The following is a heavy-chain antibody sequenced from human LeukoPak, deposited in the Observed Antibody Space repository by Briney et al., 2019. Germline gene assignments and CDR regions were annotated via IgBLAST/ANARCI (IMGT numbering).Heavy chain of an antibody. CDR2: IKQDGGEK. D-gene: IGHD6-13*01. CDR1: GFSISNHQ. CDR3: ARRRSSWQRDAFDI. Sequence: GSLRLSCVGSGFSISNHQMNWVRQAPGKGLEWVAKIKQDGGEKHYMDSVKGRFTISRDNAKNSLFLQMTSLRVEDTAVYYCARRRSSWQRDAFDIWGQGTMVTVSS. J-gene: IGHJ3*02. V-gene: IGHV3-7*05.